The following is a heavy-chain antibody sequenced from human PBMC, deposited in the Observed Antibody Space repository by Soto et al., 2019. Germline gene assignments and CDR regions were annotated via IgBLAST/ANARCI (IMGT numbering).Heavy chain of an antibody. V-gene: IGHV4-39*01. CDR2: VYYGGST. J-gene: IGHJ6*02. Sequence: SATLXLTCTVSGGSISSSSYYWGWIRQPPGKGLEWIGNVYYGGSTYYNPSLKSRVTISVETSKSQFSLKLSSVTAADTAVYYCAGGDYYHSSGYYFYYYTMDVWGQGTTVTVSS. CDR3: AGGDYYHSSGYYFYYYTMDV. CDR1: GGSISSSSYY. D-gene: IGHD3-22*01.